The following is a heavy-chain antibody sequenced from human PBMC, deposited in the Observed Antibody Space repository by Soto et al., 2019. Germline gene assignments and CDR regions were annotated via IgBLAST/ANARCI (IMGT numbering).Heavy chain of an antibody. CDR1: GYMFNNYG. CDR3: ARDLLPMTGTSNDAFGI. Sequence: QIQLVQSGAEVKKPGASVRVSCKASGYMFNNYGISWVRQAPGQGLEWMAWISPYNGNTNYAQKFQGRVTMTADSSTSTAHMELRSLTSHDTAVYYCARDLLPMTGTSNDAFGIWGQGTMVTVSS. V-gene: IGHV1-18*04. J-gene: IGHJ3*02. D-gene: IGHD1-7*01. CDR2: ISPYNGNT.